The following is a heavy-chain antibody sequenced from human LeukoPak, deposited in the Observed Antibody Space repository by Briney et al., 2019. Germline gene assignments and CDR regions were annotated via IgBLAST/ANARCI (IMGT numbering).Heavy chain of an antibody. D-gene: IGHD3-10*01. Sequence: GGSLRLSCAASGFTFSNYEMNWVRQAPGKGLEWVSLISGNGDNTYYADSVKGRFTISRDISKNTLFLQMNSLRAEDTAVYYCANYLSYGPIGWGQGTLVIVSS. J-gene: IGHJ4*02. CDR1: GFTFSNYE. CDR2: ISGNGDNT. V-gene: IGHV3-23*01. CDR3: ANYLSYGPIG.